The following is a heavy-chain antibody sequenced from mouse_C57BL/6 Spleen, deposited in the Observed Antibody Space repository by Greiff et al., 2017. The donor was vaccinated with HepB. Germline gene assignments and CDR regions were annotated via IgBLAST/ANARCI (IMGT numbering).Heavy chain of an antibody. CDR2: IYPGDGDT. CDR3: ARKDDYDPHWYFDV. D-gene: IGHD2-4*01. CDR1: GYAFSSYW. J-gene: IGHJ1*03. Sequence: VQRVESGAELVKPGASVKISCKASGYAFSSYWMNWVKQRPGKGLEWIGQIYPGDGDTNYNGKFKGKATLTADKSSSTAYMQLSSLTSEDSAVYFCARKDDYDPHWYFDVWGTGTTVTVSS. V-gene: IGHV1-80*01.